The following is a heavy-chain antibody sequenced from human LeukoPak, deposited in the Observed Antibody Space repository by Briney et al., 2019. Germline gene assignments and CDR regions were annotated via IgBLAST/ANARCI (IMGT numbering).Heavy chain of an antibody. Sequence: SVKVSCKASGGTFSSYAISWVRQAPGQGLEWMGRIIPILGIANYAQKFQGRVTITADKSTSTAYMELSSLRSEDTAVYYRARDSGTIFGVVIIPNWFDPWGQGTLVTVSS. CDR1: GGTFSSYA. CDR2: IIPILGIA. V-gene: IGHV1-69*04. D-gene: IGHD3-3*01. J-gene: IGHJ5*02. CDR3: ARDSGTIFGVVIIPNWFDP.